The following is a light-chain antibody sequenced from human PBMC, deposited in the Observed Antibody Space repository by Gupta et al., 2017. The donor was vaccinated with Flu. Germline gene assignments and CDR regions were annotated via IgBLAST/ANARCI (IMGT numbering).Light chain of an antibody. Sequence: SPGHTASITCSGDNLWDKYACWYQQKPCQSPVLVIYKDTKRPSGIPERFSGSNSGNTATLTISGTQAMDEADYYCQAWDSTTGVFGTGTKVTVL. CDR3: QAWDSTTGV. J-gene: IGLJ1*01. CDR2: KDT. V-gene: IGLV3-1*01. CDR1: NLWDKY.